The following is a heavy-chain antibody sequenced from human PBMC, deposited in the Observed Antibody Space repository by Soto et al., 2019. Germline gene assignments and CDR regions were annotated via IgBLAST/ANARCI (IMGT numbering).Heavy chain of an antibody. J-gene: IGHJ5*02. CDR2: IYYSWST. V-gene: IGHV4-31*03. D-gene: IGHD4-17*01. CDR1: GGSISSGGYY. CDR3: ARALTTVTLFDP. Sequence: QVQLQESGPGLVKPSQTLSLTCTVSGGSISSGGYYWSWIRQHPGKGLEWIAPIYYSWSTHYNPSLQSRVTISVDTSKNPFSLKLSSVTAADTAVYYCARALTTVTLFDPWGQGTLVTVSS.